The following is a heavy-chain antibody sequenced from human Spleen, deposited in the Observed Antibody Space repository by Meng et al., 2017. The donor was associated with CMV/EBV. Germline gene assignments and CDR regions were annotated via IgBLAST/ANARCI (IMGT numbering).Heavy chain of an antibody. D-gene: IGHD2-2*01. CDR3: TTDRLYCSSTSCFYYFDY. J-gene: IGHJ4*02. V-gene: IGHV3-15*01. Sequence: FSDAWMGWVRQAPGKGLEWVGRIKSKTDGGTTDYAAPVKGRFTISRDDSKNTLYLQMNSLKTEDTAVYYCTTDRLYCSSTSCFYYFDYWGQGTLVTVSS. CDR1: FSDAW. CDR2: IKSKTDGGTT.